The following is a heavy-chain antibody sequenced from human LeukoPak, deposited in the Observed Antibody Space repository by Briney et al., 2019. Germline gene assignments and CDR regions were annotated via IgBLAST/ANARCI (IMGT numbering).Heavy chain of an antibody. V-gene: IGHV4-39*07. CDR3: ARDPLTSLWFGEFLDAFDI. D-gene: IGHD3-10*01. CDR1: GGSINSSSYY. Sequence: TSETLSLTCTVSGGSINSSSYYWGWIRQPPGKGLEWIGSIYYSGSTYYNPSLKSRVTISVDTSKNQFSLKLSSVTAADTAVYYCARDPLTSLWFGEFLDAFDIWGQGTMVTVSS. CDR2: IYYSGST. J-gene: IGHJ3*02.